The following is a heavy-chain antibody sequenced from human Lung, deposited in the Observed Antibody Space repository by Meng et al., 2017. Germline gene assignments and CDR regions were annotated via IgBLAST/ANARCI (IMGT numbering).Heavy chain of an antibody. Sequence: QVALQPWGAGLLKPSETLSLTCVVSGGPFSDYYWSWIRQPPGKGLEWIGEINHSGSTNYNPSLESRATISVDTSQNNLSLKLSSVTAADSAVYYYARGPTTMAHDFDYWGQGTLVTVSS. CDR2: INHSGST. V-gene: IGHV4-34*01. J-gene: IGHJ4*02. CDR3: ARGPTTMAHDFDY. CDR1: GGPFSDYY. D-gene: IGHD4-11*01.